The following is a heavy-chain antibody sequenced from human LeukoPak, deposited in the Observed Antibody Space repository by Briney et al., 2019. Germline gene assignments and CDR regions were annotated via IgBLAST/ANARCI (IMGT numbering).Heavy chain of an antibody. V-gene: IGHV3-9*01. Sequence: PGGSLRLSCAASGFTFDDYAMHWVRQAPGKGLEWVSGISWNSGSIGYADSVKGRFTISRDNAKNSLYLQMNSLRAEDTALYYGAKGAELLGDAFDIWGQGTMVTVSS. CDR1: GFTFDDYA. D-gene: IGHD1-26*01. CDR2: ISWNSGSI. CDR3: AKGAELLGDAFDI. J-gene: IGHJ3*02.